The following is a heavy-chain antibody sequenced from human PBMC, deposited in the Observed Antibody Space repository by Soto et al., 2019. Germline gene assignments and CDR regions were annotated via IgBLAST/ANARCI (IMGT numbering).Heavy chain of an antibody. CDR2: IYHSGAT. V-gene: IGHV4-4*02. CDR3: ARDLGTGTDY. Sequence: QVQLQESGPGLVKPSGTLSLTCAVSGDSITNSNWWSWVRQAPGKGLEWIGEIYHSGATTYNPSLKSRVTISVDPSNNHFPLKLTSVTAADTAVYFCARDLGTGTDYWGQGTLVTVAS. D-gene: IGHD1-1*01. J-gene: IGHJ4*02. CDR1: GDSITNSNW.